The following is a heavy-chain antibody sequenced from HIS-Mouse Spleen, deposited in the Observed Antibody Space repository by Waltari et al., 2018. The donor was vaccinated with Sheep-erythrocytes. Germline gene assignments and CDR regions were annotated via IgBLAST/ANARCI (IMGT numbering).Heavy chain of an antibody. D-gene: IGHD6-13*01. CDR1: GYTVSRYD. J-gene: IGHJ5*02. CDR2: MNPNSGNT. CDR3: ARGIAAAGTDWFDP. Sequence: QVQLVQTGAEVKKPGASVKVSCKASGYTVSRYDINWVRQATGQGLEWMGWMNPNSGNTGYAQKFQGRVTMTRNTSISTAYMELSSLRSEDTAVYYCARGIAAAGTDWFDPWGQGTLVTVSS. V-gene: IGHV1-8*01.